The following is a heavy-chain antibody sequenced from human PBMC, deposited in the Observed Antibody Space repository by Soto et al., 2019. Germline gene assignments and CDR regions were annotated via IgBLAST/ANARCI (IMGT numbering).Heavy chain of an antibody. CDR3: ALRGSEDYYDSSGYLRGDLDY. CDR2: ISSSSSTI. CDR1: GSTFSSYS. V-gene: IGHV3-48*02. Sequence: PGGSLRLSCAASGSTFSSYSLNWVRQAPGRGLEWVSFISSSSSTIYYADSVKGRFTISRDNAKNSLYLQMNSLRDEDTAVYYCALRGSEDYYDSSGYLRGDLDYRGQGTPVTVSS. D-gene: IGHD3-22*01. J-gene: IGHJ4*02.